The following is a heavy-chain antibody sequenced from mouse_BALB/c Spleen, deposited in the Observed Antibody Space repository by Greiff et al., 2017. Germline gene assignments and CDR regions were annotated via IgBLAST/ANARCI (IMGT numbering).Heavy chain of an antibody. D-gene: IGHD1-1*01. CDR1: GYTFTSYW. CDR3: TTGYYGGR. Sequence: LQQPGSGLVRPGASVKLSCKASGYTFTSYWMPWVKQRPGKGLEWIGNIYTGSGSTNYDEKFKSKATLTVDTSSNTAYMQLSSLTSEDSAVYYCTTGYYGGRWGQGTLVTVSA. V-gene: IGHV1S22*01. CDR2: IYTGSGST. J-gene: IGHJ3*02.